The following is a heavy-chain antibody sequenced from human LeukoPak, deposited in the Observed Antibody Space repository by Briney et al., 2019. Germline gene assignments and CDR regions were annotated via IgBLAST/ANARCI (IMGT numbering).Heavy chain of an antibody. D-gene: IGHD3-10*01. V-gene: IGHV3-21*01. Sequence: GGSPRLSCAASGFTFSSYSMNWVRQAPGKGLEWVSSISSSSSYIYYADSVKGRFTISRDNAKNSLYLQMNSLRAEDTAMYYCARVGYGSTFYFDYWGQGTLVTVSS. J-gene: IGHJ4*02. CDR3: ARVGYGSTFYFDY. CDR2: ISSSSSYI. CDR1: GFTFSSYS.